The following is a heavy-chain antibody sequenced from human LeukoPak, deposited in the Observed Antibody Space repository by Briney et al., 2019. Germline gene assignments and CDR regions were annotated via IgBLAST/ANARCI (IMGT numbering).Heavy chain of an antibody. CDR1: GFTFSSYT. Sequence: GGSLRLSCAASGFTFSSYTMNWVRQAPGKGLEWVSSISSSSKYIYYADSLKGRFTISRDNAKNSLYLQMNSLRAEDTAVYYCARDGQRGGFDPWGQGTLVTVSS. CDR2: ISSSSKYI. V-gene: IGHV3-21*01. D-gene: IGHD6-25*01. J-gene: IGHJ5*02. CDR3: ARDGQRGGFDP.